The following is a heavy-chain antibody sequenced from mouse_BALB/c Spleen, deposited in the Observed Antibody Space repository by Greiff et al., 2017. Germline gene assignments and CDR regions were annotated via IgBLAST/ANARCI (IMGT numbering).Heavy chain of an antibody. J-gene: IGHJ1*01. CDR3: ARERGSTGYFDV. D-gene: IGHD1-1*01. V-gene: IGHV7-3*02. CDR2: IRNKANGYTT. Sequence: EVKLMESGGGLVQPGGSLRLSCATSGFTFTDYYMSWVRQPPGKALEWLGFIRNKANGYTTEYSASVKGRFTISRDNSQSILYLQMNTLRAEDSATYYCARERGSTGYFDVWGAGTTVTVSS. CDR1: GFTFTDYY.